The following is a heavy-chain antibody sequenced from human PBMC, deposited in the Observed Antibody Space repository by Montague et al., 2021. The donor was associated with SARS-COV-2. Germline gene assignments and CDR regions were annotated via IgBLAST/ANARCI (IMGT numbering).Heavy chain of an antibody. CDR2: IDWDGDK. Sequence: PALVKPTQTLTLTCTFSGFSLSTSGMCMTWIRQPPGKALEWLARIDWDGDKYYNTSLKSRLTISKDTSKNLVVLTMTNMDPVDTATYYCARGPSDTYYYNGMDVWVQVSMVTVSS. V-gene: IGHV2-70*11. J-gene: IGHJ6*02. CDR1: GFSLSTSGMC. CDR3: ARGPSDTYYYNGMDV.